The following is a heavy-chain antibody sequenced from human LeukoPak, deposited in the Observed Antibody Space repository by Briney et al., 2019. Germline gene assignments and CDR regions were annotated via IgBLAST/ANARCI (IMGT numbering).Heavy chain of an antibody. CDR1: GDSVSSNSAA. D-gene: IGHD3-10*01. V-gene: IGHV6-1*01. CDR3: ARRSRLWFGPSFDY. J-gene: IGHJ4*02. Sequence: SQTLSLTCAISGDSVSSNSAAWNWIRQSPSRGLERLGRTYYRSKWYNDYAVSVKSRITINPDTSKNQFSLQLNSVTAADTAVYYCARRSRLWFGPSFDYWGQGTLVTVSS. CDR2: TYYRSKWYN.